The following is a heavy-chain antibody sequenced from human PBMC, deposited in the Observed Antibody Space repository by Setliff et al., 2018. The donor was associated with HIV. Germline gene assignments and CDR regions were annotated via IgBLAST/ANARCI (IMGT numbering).Heavy chain of an antibody. CDR2: MSIHGNVI. CDR3: AKELGFWSGYSGPPLAY. D-gene: IGHD3-3*01. CDR1: GFTFDSYV. J-gene: IGHJ4*02. V-gene: IGHV3-30*18. Sequence: GGSLRLSCAATGFTFDSYVLHWVRQAPGKGLEWVAVMSIHGNVIIYADSVEGRFTISRDNSRNRLFLQMNSLRAEDTAVYYCAKELGFWSGYSGPPLAYWGQGTLVTVSS.